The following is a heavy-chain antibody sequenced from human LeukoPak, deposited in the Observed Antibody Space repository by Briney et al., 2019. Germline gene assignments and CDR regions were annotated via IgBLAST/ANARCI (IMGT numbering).Heavy chain of an antibody. Sequence: SETLSLTCTLSGDSVSTYYWSWIRQPPGKGLEWIGYIYYSGSTNYNPSLKSRVTISVDTSKNQFSLKLSSVTAADTAVYYCARDSVTTAGVVLSFDIWGQGTMVTVSS. CDR3: ARDSVTTAGVVLSFDI. CDR1: GDSVSTYY. CDR2: IYYSGST. J-gene: IGHJ3*02. V-gene: IGHV4-59*02. D-gene: IGHD4-17*01.